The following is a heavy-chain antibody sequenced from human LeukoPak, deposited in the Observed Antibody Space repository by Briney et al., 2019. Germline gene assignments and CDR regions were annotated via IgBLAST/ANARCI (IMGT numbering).Heavy chain of an antibody. J-gene: IGHJ4*02. CDR1: GFTLSDYY. D-gene: IGHD3/OR15-3a*01. CDR2: ISSRGSTI. Sequence: GGSLRLSCAASGFTLSDYYMGWIRQAPGKGLEWVSYISSRGSTIYYADSLKGRFAISRDNAKNSLYLQMNTLRAEETAVYYCARRRDFIDYWGQGTLVAVSS. CDR3: ARRRDFIDY. V-gene: IGHV3-11*01.